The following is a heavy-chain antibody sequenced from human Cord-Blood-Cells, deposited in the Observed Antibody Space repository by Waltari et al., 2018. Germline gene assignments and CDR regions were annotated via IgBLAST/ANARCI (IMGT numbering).Heavy chain of an antibody. CDR1: GGTFSSYA. CDR3: DRAENGGGGYDAFDS. J-gene: IGHJ3*02. D-gene: IGHD2-8*01. V-gene: IGHV1-69*01. CDR2: IIQIFEPA. Sequence: QVQLVQSGAAVKKPGSSAKVSCKAPGGTFSSYANSWVRQPPGQGLGWLGGIIQIFEPANGPREVRCRVTSTGDETTNPAYRGLDARRTEDPAVYYSDRAENGGGGYDAFDSWGQGTMVTVSS.